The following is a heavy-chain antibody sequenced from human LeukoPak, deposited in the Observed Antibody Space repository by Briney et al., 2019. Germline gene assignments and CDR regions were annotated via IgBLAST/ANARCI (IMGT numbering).Heavy chain of an antibody. D-gene: IGHD3-9*01. Sequence: ASVKVSCKVSGYTLTELSMHWVRQAPGKELEWMGGFDPEDGETIYAQKFQGRVTMTEDTSTDTAYMELSRLRSDDTAVYYCAREALTGYYRQQYYYYYYMDVWGKGTTVTVSS. V-gene: IGHV1-24*01. J-gene: IGHJ6*03. CDR2: FDPEDGET. CDR3: AREALTGYYRQQYYYYYYMDV. CDR1: GYTLTELS.